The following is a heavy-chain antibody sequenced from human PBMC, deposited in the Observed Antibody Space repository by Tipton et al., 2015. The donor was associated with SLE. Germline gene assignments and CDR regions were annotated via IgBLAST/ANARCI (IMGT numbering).Heavy chain of an antibody. CDR2: ISARGDST. J-gene: IGHJ4*02. D-gene: IGHD3-22*01. CDR3: AKGSGDYYDTSGYSPPYFDY. Sequence: SLRLSCAASGFTFNNYAMSWVRQTPGKGLEWVSGISARGDSTYYADSVKGRFTISRDNSKNTLFLQMNSLRADDTAVYYCAKGSGDYYDTSGYSPPYFDYWGQGTLVTVSS. V-gene: IGHV3-23*01. CDR1: GFTFNNYA.